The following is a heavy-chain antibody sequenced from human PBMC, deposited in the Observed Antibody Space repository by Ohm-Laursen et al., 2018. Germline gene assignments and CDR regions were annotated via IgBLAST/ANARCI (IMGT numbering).Heavy chain of an antibody. J-gene: IGHJ4*02. D-gene: IGHD6-19*01. CDR2: IWHDGSNK. Sequence: SLRLSCAASGFTFSSYGMNWVRQAPGKGLEWVAIIWHDGSNKYYADSVKGRFAISRDNSKNTLYLQMNSLRAENTAVYYCAKDGGIAVAGTEIDYWGQGTLVTVSS. V-gene: IGHV3-30*02. CDR3: AKDGGIAVAGTEIDY. CDR1: GFTFSSYG.